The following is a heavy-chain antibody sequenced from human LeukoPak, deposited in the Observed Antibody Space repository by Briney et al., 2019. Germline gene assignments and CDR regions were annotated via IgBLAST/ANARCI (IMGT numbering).Heavy chain of an antibody. J-gene: IGHJ4*02. CDR1: GFTFSSYW. CDR3: ARAPYYSHVEFYFDY. V-gene: IGHV3-7*03. Sequence: GGSLRLSCVVSGFTFSSYWMSWVRQAPGQGLEWVANMKQDGSEKYYVDSVKGRFTISRDNAKNSLYLQMNSLRAEDTAVYYCARAPYYSHVEFYFDYWGQGTLVTVSS. D-gene: IGHD3-22*01. CDR2: MKQDGSEK.